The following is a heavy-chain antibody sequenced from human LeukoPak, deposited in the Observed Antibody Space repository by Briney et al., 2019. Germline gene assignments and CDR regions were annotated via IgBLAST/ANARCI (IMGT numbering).Heavy chain of an antibody. Sequence: GGSLRLSCAASGFTFSSYSMNWVRQAPGKGLEWVSSISSSSSYIYYADSVKGRFTISRDNAKNSLYLQMNSLRAEDTAVYYCARDLSIRGHTSPFDYWGQGTLVTVSS. CDR3: ARDLSIRGHTSPFDY. CDR1: GFTFSSYS. D-gene: IGHD3-3*01. CDR2: ISSSSSYI. V-gene: IGHV3-21*04. J-gene: IGHJ4*02.